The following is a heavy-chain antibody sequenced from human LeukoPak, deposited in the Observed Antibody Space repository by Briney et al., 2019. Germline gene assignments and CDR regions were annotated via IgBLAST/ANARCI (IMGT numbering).Heavy chain of an antibody. Sequence: GGSLRLSCAASGFTFSSYSMNWVRQAPGKGLEWVAVISYDGSNKYYADSVKGRFTISRDNSKNTLYLQMNSLRAEDTAVYYCAKDSLFLGELYPDYWGQGTLVTVSS. CDR2: ISYDGSNK. J-gene: IGHJ4*02. CDR3: AKDSLFLGELYPDY. D-gene: IGHD3-16*01. V-gene: IGHV3-30*18. CDR1: GFTFSSYS.